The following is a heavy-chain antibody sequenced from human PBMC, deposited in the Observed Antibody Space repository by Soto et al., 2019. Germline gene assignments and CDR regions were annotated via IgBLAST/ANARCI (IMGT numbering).Heavy chain of an antibody. CDR2: IIPIFGTA. D-gene: IGHD3-10*01. V-gene: IGHV1-69*06. Sequence: SVKVSCKASGGTFSSYSILWVRQAPGQGLEWMGGIIPIFGTANYAQKFQGRVTITADKSTSTAYMELSSLRSEETAVYYCARGSISMVFDYWGQGTLVTVSS. CDR1: GGTFSSYS. J-gene: IGHJ4*02. CDR3: ARGSISMVFDY.